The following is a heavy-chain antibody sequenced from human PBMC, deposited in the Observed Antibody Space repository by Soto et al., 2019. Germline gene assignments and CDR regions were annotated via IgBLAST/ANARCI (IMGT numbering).Heavy chain of an antibody. CDR2: MNPNGGNT. CDR1: GYTFTSYD. D-gene: IGHD3-9*01. CDR3: ARRIHSWTDILTGYYLYYFAY. V-gene: IGHV1-8*01. J-gene: IGHJ4*02. Sequence: QVQLVQSGAEVKKPGASVKVSCKASGYTFTSYDINWVRQATGQGLEWMGWMNPNGGNTGYAQKFQGRVTMTRNTSISTAYMELSSLRSEDTAVYYCARRIHSWTDILTGYYLYYFAYWGQGTLVTVSS.